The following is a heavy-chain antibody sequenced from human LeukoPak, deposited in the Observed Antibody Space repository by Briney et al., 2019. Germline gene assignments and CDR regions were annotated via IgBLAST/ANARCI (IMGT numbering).Heavy chain of an antibody. V-gene: IGHV1-18*01. CDR2: ISAYNGHT. Sequence: GASVKLSCTASGYTFTSNGISWVRQAPGQGPEWMGWISAYNGHTNYAQKLQGRVTKTTDTSTSTAYMELRSLRSDDTAVYYCARDYGSGSYRLDYWGQGTLVTVSS. D-gene: IGHD3-10*01. J-gene: IGHJ4*02. CDR1: GYTFTSNG. CDR3: ARDYGSGSYRLDY.